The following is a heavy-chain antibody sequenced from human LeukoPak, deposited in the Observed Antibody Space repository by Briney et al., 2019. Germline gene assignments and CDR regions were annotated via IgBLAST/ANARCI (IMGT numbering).Heavy chain of an antibody. CDR1: GFTFSSYA. J-gene: IGHJ5*02. CDR3: ARVVTWFDP. Sequence: GGSLRLSCAASGFTFSSYAMSWVRQAPGKGPEWVAHIKEDGSMVSYVDSVKGRFTISRDNAKNSVYLQMNSLRVEDTAVYFCARVVTWFDPWGQGSLVTVSS. V-gene: IGHV3-7*04. CDR2: IKEDGSMV.